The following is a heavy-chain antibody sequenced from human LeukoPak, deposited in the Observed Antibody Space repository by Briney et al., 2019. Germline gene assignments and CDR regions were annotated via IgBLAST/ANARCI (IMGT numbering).Heavy chain of an antibody. D-gene: IGHD4/OR15-4a*01. Sequence: GGSLRLSCTTSGFTVNNNYMSWVRQGPGKGLEWVSVIYGAGAGITYYIDSVKGRFTISRDNSKNTLYLQMNSLRAEDTAVYYCARRAGAYSHPYDYWGQGTLVTVSS. CDR2: IYGAGAGIT. CDR3: ARRAGAYSHPYDY. CDR1: GFTVNNNY. J-gene: IGHJ4*02. V-gene: IGHV3-53*01.